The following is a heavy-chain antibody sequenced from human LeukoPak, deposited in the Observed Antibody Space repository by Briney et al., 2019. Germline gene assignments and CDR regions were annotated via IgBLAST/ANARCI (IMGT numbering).Heavy chain of an antibody. J-gene: IGHJ6*03. CDR2: IYTSGSN. Sequence: SETLSLTCTVSGGSISSYYWSWLRQPAGKGLEWIGRIYTSGSNNYNPSLKSRVTISVDTSKNQFSLKLSSVTAADTAVYYCARHILDMVRGVITDYYYYYMDVWGKGTTVTISS. CDR1: GGSISSYY. D-gene: IGHD3-10*01. CDR3: ARHILDMVRGVITDYYYYYMDV. V-gene: IGHV4-4*07.